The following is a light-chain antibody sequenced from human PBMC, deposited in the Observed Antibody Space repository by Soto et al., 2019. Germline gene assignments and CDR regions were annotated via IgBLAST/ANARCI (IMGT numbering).Light chain of an antibody. CDR1: QSVSSN. J-gene: IGKJ5*01. CDR2: GAS. CDR3: QQYYTLLLT. Sequence: IVCTQSPATLSVSPGERATLSCRASQSVSSNLAWYQQKPGQAPRLLIYGASSRATGIPVRFSGSGSGTEFTLTISSLQSEDFAVYYCQQYYTLLLTFGQGTLLEVK. V-gene: IGKV3-15*01.